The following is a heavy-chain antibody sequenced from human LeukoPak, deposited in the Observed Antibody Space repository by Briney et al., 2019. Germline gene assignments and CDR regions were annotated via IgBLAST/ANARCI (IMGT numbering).Heavy chain of an antibody. Sequence: GGSLRLSCAASGFTFSSYSMNWVRQAPGKGLEWFSSISSSSSYIYYADSVKGRFTISRDNAKNSLYLQMNSLRAEDTAVYYCARALVLLWFGEEDYGMDVWGQGTTVTVSS. V-gene: IGHV3-21*01. J-gene: IGHJ6*02. CDR1: GFTFSSYS. CDR2: ISSSSSYI. CDR3: ARALVLLWFGEEDYGMDV. D-gene: IGHD3-10*01.